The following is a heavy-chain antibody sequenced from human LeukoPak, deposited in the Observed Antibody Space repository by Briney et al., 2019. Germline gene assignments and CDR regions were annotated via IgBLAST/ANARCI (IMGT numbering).Heavy chain of an antibody. CDR3: ARGLYSSGWYSHY. D-gene: IGHD6-19*01. Sequence: GGSLRLSCAASGFTFSNYWMSWVRQAPGKGLEWVANIKQDGREKYYVDSVKGRFTISRDNAKNSLYLQMNSLRAEDTAVYYCARGLYSSGWYSHYWGQGTLVTVSS. V-gene: IGHV3-7*02. CDR1: GFTFSNYW. J-gene: IGHJ4*02. CDR2: IKQDGREK.